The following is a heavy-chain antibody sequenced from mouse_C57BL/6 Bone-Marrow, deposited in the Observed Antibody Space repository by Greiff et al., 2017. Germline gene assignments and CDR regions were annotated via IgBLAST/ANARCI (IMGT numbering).Heavy chain of an antibody. V-gene: IGHV1-50*01. D-gene: IGHD1-1*01. CDR2: IDPFDSYT. J-gene: IGHJ2*01. CDR1: GYTFTSYW. Sequence: QVQLQQPGAELVKPGASVKLSCKASGYTFTSYWMQWVKQRPGQGLEWIGEIDPFDSYTNYNQKFKGKATLTVDTSSSTAYMQLSSLTSEDSAVYYCARCPFYYYGSLDYWGQGTTLTVSS. CDR3: ARCPFYYYGSLDY.